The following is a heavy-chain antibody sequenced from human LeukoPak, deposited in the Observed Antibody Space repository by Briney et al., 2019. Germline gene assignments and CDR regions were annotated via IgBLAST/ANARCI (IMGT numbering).Heavy chain of an antibody. D-gene: IGHD2-21*02. Sequence: SETLSLTCAVYGGSFSGYYWSWIRQPPGKGLEWIGEINHSGSTNYNPSLKSRVTISVDTSKSQFSLKLSSVTAADTAVYYCARGPSSVVVVTAILDYWGQGTLVTVSS. J-gene: IGHJ4*02. CDR1: GGSFSGYY. CDR2: INHSGST. CDR3: ARGPSSVVVVTAILDY. V-gene: IGHV4-34*01.